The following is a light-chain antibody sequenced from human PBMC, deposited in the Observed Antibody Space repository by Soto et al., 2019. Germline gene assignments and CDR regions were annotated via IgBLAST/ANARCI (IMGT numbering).Light chain of an antibody. CDR3: QQYDTSPWT. J-gene: IGKJ1*01. V-gene: IGKV3-20*01. CDR1: QTISISF. CDR2: GSS. Sequence: EIVLTQSPGTLSLSPGARATLSCRASQTISISFLAWYQHKPGQAPRLLIYGSSNRATGIPDRFRGSGSGTDFTLAISRVEPEDFAVYYCQQYDTSPWTFGQGTKVEI.